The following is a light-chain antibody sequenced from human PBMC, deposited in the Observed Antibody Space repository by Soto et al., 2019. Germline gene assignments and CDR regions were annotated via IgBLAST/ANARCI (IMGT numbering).Light chain of an antibody. Sequence: PGERATVSCRTSQRIGSSYLAWFQQRPGQAPRLLIYGASSRATDIPDRFSGSGSGTDFTLTISRLEPEDFAVYYCQHYGSSPYTFGQGTKLEIK. CDR2: GAS. J-gene: IGKJ2*01. CDR3: QHYGSSPYT. CDR1: QRIGSSY. V-gene: IGKV3-20*01.